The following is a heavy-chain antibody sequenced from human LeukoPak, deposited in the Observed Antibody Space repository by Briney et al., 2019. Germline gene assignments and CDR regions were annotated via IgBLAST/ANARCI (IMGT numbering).Heavy chain of an antibody. J-gene: IGHJ5*02. V-gene: IGHV3-23*01. Sequence: GGTLRLSCAASGFTFSSYGMSWVRQAPGKGLEWVSAISGSGDTTYYADSVKGRFTISRDNSKNTLYVQMNSLRAEDTAVYYCAKWDSSSWYAGRFDPWGQGTLVTVSS. D-gene: IGHD6-13*01. CDR3: AKWDSSSWYAGRFDP. CDR2: ISGSGDTT. CDR1: GFTFSSYG.